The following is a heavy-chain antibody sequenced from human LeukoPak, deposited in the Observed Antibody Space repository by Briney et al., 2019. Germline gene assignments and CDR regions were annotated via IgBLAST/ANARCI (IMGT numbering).Heavy chain of an antibody. CDR3: ARVVTWFDP. V-gene: IGHV3-7*04. CDR1: GFTFSSFW. J-gene: IGHJ5*02. Sequence: GGSLRLSCAASGFTFSSFWMSWVRQARGKGLEWVAHIKEDGSMLSYVDSVKGRFTISRDNAKNSVYLQMNSLRAEDTAVYYCARVVTWFDPWGQGSLVTVSS. CDR2: IKEDGSML.